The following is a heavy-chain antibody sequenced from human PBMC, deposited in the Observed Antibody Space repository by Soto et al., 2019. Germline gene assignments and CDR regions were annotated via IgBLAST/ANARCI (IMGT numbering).Heavy chain of an antibody. CDR1: GGSMSSYY. CDR2: IYYSGST. D-gene: IGHD3-22*01. V-gene: IGHV4-59*01. Sequence: PSETLSLTCTVSGGSMSSYYWSWIRQPPGKGLEWIGYIYYSGSTNYNPSLKSRVTISVDTSKNQFSLKLSSVTAADTAVYYCARSSSSGYSFALWGQGTLVTVSS. J-gene: IGHJ4*02. CDR3: ARSSSSGYSFAL.